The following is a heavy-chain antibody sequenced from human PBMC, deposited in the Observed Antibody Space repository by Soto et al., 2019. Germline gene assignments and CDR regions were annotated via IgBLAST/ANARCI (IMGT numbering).Heavy chain of an antibody. CDR1: GGSVSSGSYY. V-gene: IGHV4-61*01. J-gene: IGHJ6*02. CDR3: ARDHSSIAAAGTVYYYYGMDV. Sequence: SETLSLTCTVSGGSVSSGSYYWSWIRQPPGKGLEWIGYIYYSGSTNYNPSLKSRVTISVDTSKNQFSLKLSSVTAADTAVYYCARDHSSIAAAGTVYYYYGMDVWGQGTMVTVSS. D-gene: IGHD6-13*01. CDR2: IYYSGST.